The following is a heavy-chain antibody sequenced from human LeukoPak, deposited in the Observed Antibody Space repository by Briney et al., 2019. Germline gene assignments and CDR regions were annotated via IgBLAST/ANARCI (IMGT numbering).Heavy chain of an antibody. CDR2: ISGSGGST. Sequence: EGSLRLSCAASGFTFSSYAMSWVRQAPGKGLEWVSAISGSGGSTYYADSVKGRFTISRDNSKNTLYLQMNSLRAEDTAVYYCANVPSYSSGWHDDAFDIWGQGTMVTVSS. V-gene: IGHV3-23*01. CDR1: GFTFSSYA. J-gene: IGHJ3*02. D-gene: IGHD6-19*01. CDR3: ANVPSYSSGWHDDAFDI.